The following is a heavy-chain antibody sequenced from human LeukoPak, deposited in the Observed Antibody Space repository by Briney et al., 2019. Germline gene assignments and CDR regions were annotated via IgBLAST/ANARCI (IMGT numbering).Heavy chain of an antibody. CDR3: ARVLGSSWYYFDY. Sequence: PSETLSLTCTVSGGSISSGSYYWSWIRQPAGRGLEWIGRIYTSGSTDYNPSLESRATISVDTSKNQFSLELSSVTAADTAVYYCARVLGSSWYYFDYWGQGTLDTVSS. CDR1: GGSISSGSYY. D-gene: IGHD6-13*01. CDR2: IYTSGST. V-gene: IGHV4-61*02. J-gene: IGHJ4*02.